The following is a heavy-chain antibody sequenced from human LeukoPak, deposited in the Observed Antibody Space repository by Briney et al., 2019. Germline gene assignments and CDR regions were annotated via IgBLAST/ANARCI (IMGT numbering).Heavy chain of an antibody. Sequence: GGSLRLSCAASEFTFSNYWMSWVRQAPGKGLGWVAKIKQDGSEKQYVKSVKGRFTISRDNAKNSLYLQMNSLRAEDTAVYYCARRGLRSQSGKPYYGSDVWGQGTTVTVYS. D-gene: IGHD3-10*01. CDR3: ARRGLRSQSGKPYYGSDV. J-gene: IGHJ6*02. CDR1: EFTFSNYW. V-gene: IGHV3-7*01. CDR2: IKQDGSEK.